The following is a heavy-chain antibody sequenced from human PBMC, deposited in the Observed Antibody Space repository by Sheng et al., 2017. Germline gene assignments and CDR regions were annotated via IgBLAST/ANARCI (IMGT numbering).Heavy chain of an antibody. CDR1: GFSFADTW. J-gene: IGHJ6*02. CDR2: IKRKTDGGTT. CDR3: TTDRGDFWNGFYYHFYGMDV. V-gene: IGHV3-15*05. D-gene: IGHD3-3*01. Sequence: DLEESGGGLVKPGGSLRLSCVASGFSFADTWMSWVRQAPGKGLEWIGRIKRKTDGGTTNYAAPVKDRFTILRDDSMNTLYLQMSSLRIEDTGVYYCTTDRGDFWNGFYYHFYGMDVWGQGTTVTVSS.